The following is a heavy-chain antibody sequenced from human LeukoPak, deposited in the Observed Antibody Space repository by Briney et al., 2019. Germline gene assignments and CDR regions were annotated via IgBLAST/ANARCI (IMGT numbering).Heavy chain of an antibody. V-gene: IGHV1-2*02. CDR3: ARSYRGRRFDY. J-gene: IGHJ4*02. Sequence: ASVKVSCKASGYTFTGYYVHWVRQAPCQGLEWMRWINPSSGGTNYAQKFQGRVTMTRETSISTAYLELSRLRSDDTAVYYCARSYRGRRFDYWGQGTLVTVSS. D-gene: IGHD2-21*01. CDR1: GYTFTGYY. CDR2: INPSSGGT.